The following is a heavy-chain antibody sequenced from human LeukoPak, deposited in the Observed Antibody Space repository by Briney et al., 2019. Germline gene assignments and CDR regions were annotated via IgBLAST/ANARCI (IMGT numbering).Heavy chain of an antibody. CDR2: IKGDGSEK. V-gene: IGHV3-7*04. CDR1: GFTFGNYW. Sequence: GGSLRLSCAASGFTFGNYWMNWVRQAPGKGLEWVAIIKGDGSEKAYVDSVKGRFSISRDNAENSLYLQMSSLRAEDTAVYYCAKDWGYEEAGIDFWGQGTLVTVSS. J-gene: IGHJ4*02. CDR3: AKDWGYEEAGIDF. D-gene: IGHD6-13*01.